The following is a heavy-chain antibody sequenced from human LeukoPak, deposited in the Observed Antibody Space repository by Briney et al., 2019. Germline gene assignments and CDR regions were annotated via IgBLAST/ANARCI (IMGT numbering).Heavy chain of an antibody. CDR2: ISESGGST. V-gene: IGHV3-23*01. J-gene: IGHJ6*04. Sequence: PGGTLRLSCAASGFTFSSYGMSWVRQAPGKGLEWVSAISESGGSTFYADSVKGRFTISRDNAKNSLYLQMNSLRAEDTAVYYCAELGITMIGGVWGKGTTVTISS. D-gene: IGHD3-10*02. CDR3: AELGITMIGGV. CDR1: GFTFSSYG.